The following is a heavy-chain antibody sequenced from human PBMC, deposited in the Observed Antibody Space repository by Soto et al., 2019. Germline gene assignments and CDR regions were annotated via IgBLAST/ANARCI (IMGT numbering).Heavy chain of an antibody. CDR3: AKSVGWYAIDS. CDR1: GVSISTSNW. J-gene: IGHJ4*02. CDR2: MLHSGAT. V-gene: IGHV4-4*02. Sequence: QVQLQESGPGLVKPSGTLSLTCAVSGVSISTSNWWGWVRQSPGRGLEWIGDMLHSGATNYNPSLKSPVTMSADKSQNQFSLKLNAVTAADTAVYYCAKSVGWYAIDSWGQGTLAIVSS. D-gene: IGHD6-19*01.